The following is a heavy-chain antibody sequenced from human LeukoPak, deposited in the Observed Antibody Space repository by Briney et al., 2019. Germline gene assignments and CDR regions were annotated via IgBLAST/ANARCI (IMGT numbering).Heavy chain of an antibody. CDR2: IYPRDGST. V-gene: IGHV1-46*01. Sequence: ASVKVPCKASEYTFTNNYLHWVRQAPGQVLEWMGMIYPRDGSTSYAQNFQGRVTVTRDTSTTTVHMELRGLRSEDTAVYYCARDQEGFDYWGQGTVVTVSS. CDR1: EYTFTNNY. CDR3: ARDQEGFDY. J-gene: IGHJ4*02.